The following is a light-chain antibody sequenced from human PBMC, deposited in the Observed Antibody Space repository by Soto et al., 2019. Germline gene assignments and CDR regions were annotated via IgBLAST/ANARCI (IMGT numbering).Light chain of an antibody. V-gene: IGLV2-14*03. CDR3: SSYTSSSTLV. CDR2: DVS. J-gene: IGLJ1*01. Sequence: QSALTQPASVSGSPGQSISVSCTGSSGDVGSYKYVSWYQQHPGKAPKLIIYDVSNRPSGVSSRFSASKSGNTASLSISGLQAEDEADYYCSSYTSSSTLVFGTGTKLTVL. CDR1: SGDVGSYKY.